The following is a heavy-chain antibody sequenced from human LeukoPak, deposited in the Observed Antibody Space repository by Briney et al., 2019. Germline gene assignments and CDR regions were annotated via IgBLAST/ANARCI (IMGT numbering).Heavy chain of an antibody. J-gene: IGHJ5*02. V-gene: IGHV4-34*01. CDR3: ARHRIFRNSWYDWFDP. CDR2: IDHSGST. Sequence: PSETLSLTCAVYGGSFSGYYWSWIRQPPGKGLEWIGEIDHSGSTNYNPSLKSRVTISVDTSKNQVPLRLSSVTAADTAVYYCARHRIFRNSWYDWFDPWGPGTLVTVSS. CDR1: GGSFSGYY. D-gene: IGHD6-13*01.